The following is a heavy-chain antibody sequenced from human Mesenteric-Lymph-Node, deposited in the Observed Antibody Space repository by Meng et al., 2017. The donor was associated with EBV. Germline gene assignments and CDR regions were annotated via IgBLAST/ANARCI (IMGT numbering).Heavy chain of an antibody. V-gene: IGHV3-53*01. CDR2: IYSTGTT. D-gene: IGHD3-22*01. Sequence: EVARLGSGGGLTLPGGSPRISCAVSGFTVSSNYMSWARQAPGKGLEWVSVIYSTGTTYYADSVKGRFTISRDNSKNTLYLQMNSLRVDDTAVYYCARDSPASGVDSSGHADYWGQGTLVTVSS. CDR3: ARDSPASGVDSSGHADY. CDR1: GFTVSSNY. J-gene: IGHJ4*02.